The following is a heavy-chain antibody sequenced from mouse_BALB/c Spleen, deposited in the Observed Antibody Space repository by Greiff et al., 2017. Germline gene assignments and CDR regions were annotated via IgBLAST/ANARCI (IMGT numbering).Heavy chain of an antibody. CDR2: ISSGGST. Sequence: EGQVVESGGGLVKPGGSLKLSCAASGFTFSSYAMSWVRQTPEKRLEWVASISSGGSTYYPDSVKGRFTISRDNARNILYLQMSSLRSEDTAMYYCARGGLSGFAYWGQGTLVTVSA. J-gene: IGHJ3*01. CDR3: ARGGLSGFAY. CDR1: GFTFSSYA. V-gene: IGHV5-6-5*01.